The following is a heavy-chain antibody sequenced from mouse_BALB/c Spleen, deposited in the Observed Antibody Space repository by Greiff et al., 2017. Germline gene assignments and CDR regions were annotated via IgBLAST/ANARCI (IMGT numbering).Heavy chain of an antibody. CDR1: GFAFSSYD. Sequence: DVKLVESGGGLVKPGGSLNLSCAASGFAFSSYDMSWVRQTPEKRLEWVAYISSGGGSTYYPDTVKGRFTIARDNAKNTLYLQMSSLNSEDTAMYYCARHRNPNYCGSSVDDWGQGTTLTVSS. V-gene: IGHV5-12-1*01. CDR3: ARHRNPNYCGSSVDD. J-gene: IGHJ2*01. D-gene: IGHD1-1*01. CDR2: ISSGGGST.